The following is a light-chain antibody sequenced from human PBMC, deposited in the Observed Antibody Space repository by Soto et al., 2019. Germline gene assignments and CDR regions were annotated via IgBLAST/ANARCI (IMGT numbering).Light chain of an antibody. Sequence: EIVLTQSRGTLSLSPGERATLSCRASQGVSSYLAWYQQKPGQAPRLLIYDASNRATGIPARFSGSGPGTDFTLTISSLEPEDFAVYYCQQRSNFGQGTRLEIK. CDR1: QGVSSY. V-gene: IGKV3D-11*01. CDR3: QQRSN. CDR2: DAS. J-gene: IGKJ5*01.